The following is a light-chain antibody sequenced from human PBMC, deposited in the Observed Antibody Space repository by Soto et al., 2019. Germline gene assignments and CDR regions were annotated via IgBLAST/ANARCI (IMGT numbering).Light chain of an antibody. V-gene: IGLV3-21*02. Sequence: SYELTQPPSVSVAPGQTARITCGGNDIGSKSVHWYQQKPGQAPVVVVYEDYDRPSGIPERFSGSNAGNTATLTLTRVEAGDEADYYCLGWDNRGDRYVFGTGTKVTVL. CDR1: DIGSKS. CDR2: EDY. CDR3: LGWDNRGDRYV. J-gene: IGLJ1*01.